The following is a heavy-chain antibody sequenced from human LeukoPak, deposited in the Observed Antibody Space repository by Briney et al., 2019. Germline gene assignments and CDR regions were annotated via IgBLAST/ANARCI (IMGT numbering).Heavy chain of an antibody. CDR3: ARDKIVGATYFDY. V-gene: IGHV3-21*01. J-gene: IGHJ4*02. CDR1: GFTFSSYT. CDR2: ISSSSISI. D-gene: IGHD1-26*01. Sequence: GGSLRLSCAASGFTFSSYTMNWVRQAPGKGLEWVSSISSSSISIYYADSVKGRFTIFRDNAKNSLYLQMNSLRAEDTAVYYCARDKIVGATYFDYWGQGTLVTVSS.